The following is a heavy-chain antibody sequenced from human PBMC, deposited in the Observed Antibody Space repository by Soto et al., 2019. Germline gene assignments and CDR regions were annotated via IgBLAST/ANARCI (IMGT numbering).Heavy chain of an antibody. J-gene: IGHJ4*02. Sequence: EVRLLESGGGLVQPGGSLRLSCAVSGFTFSSYAISWVRQAPGKGLEWVSSISNTGATTYYADSVKGRFTVSRDNSKNTLFLQMDSLRAEDTAVYYCAKPVFFPGSPDYWGQGTLVTVSS. CDR2: ISNTGATT. CDR1: GFTFSSYA. V-gene: IGHV3-23*01. CDR3: AKPVFFPGSPDY. D-gene: IGHD3-10*01.